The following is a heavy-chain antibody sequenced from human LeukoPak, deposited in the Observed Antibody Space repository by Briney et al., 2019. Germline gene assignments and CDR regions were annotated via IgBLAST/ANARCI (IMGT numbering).Heavy chain of an antibody. CDR1: GGSISSYY. CDR3: ARLYYYDSSGYYPKAQGYFDY. CDR2: IYYSGST. Sequence: PSETLSLTCTVSGGSISSYYWSWIRQPPGKGLEWIGYIYYSGSTYYNPSLKSRVTISVDRSKNQFSLKLSSVTAADTAVYYCARLYYYDSSGYYPKAQGYFDYWGQGTLVTVSS. V-gene: IGHV4-59*12. D-gene: IGHD3-22*01. J-gene: IGHJ4*02.